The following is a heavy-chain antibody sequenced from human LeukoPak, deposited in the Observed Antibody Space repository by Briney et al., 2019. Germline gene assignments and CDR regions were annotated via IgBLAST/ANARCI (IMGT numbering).Heavy chain of an antibody. CDR3: ARGGSGGNPGSDYYYYMDV. Sequence: SVKVSCKASGYTFTSYGISWVRQAPGQGLEWMGGIIPIFGTANYAQKFQGRVTITADESTSTAYMELSSLRSEDTAVYYCARGGSGGNPGSDYYYYMDVWGKGTTVTVSS. V-gene: IGHV1-69*13. CDR2: IIPIFGTA. D-gene: IGHD4-23*01. CDR1: GYTFTSYG. J-gene: IGHJ6*03.